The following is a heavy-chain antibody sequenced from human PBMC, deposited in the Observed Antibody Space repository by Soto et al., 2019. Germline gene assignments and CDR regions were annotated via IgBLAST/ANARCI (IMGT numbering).Heavy chain of an antibody. CDR1: GDTFLAYY. J-gene: IGHJ4*02. CDR3: AGGLWSDFEL. Sequence: QVQLVQSGAEVKKLGASVKVSCNASGDTFLAYYIHWVRQAPGQGLECMAWINPNSGGTIYDQKFQGRVNMTRDTSISTAYVELTWLRSDDTAVYYSAGGLWSDFELWGQGPLVRVSS. V-gene: IGHV1-2*02. D-gene: IGHD2-21*01. CDR2: INPNSGGT.